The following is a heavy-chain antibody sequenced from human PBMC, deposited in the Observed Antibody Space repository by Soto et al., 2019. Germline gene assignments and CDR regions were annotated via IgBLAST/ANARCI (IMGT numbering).Heavy chain of an antibody. CDR3: ARGFYLRGVIINAAFDI. CDR1: GFKFSMFA. V-gene: IGHV3-11*06. CDR2: ISSSSSYT. Sequence: GGSLRLSCAASGFKFSMFAMSWIRQAPGKGLEWVSYISSSSSYTNYADSVKGRFTISRDNAKNSLYLQMNSLRAEDTAVYYCARGFYLRGVIINAAFDIWGQGTMVTVSS. J-gene: IGHJ3*02. D-gene: IGHD3-10*02.